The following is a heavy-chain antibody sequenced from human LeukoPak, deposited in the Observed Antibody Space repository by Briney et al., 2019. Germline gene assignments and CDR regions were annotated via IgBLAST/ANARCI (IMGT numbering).Heavy chain of an antibody. CDR2: ISGSGGST. CDR3: AKATNYYDSSGYYNFDY. Sequence: PGGSLRLSCAASGLTFSSYAMSWVRQAPGKGLEWVSAISGSGGSTYYADSVKGRFTISRDNSKNTLYLQMNSLRAEDTAVYYCAKATNYYDSSGYYNFDYWGQGTLVTVSS. CDR1: GLTFSSYA. V-gene: IGHV3-23*01. J-gene: IGHJ4*02. D-gene: IGHD3-22*01.